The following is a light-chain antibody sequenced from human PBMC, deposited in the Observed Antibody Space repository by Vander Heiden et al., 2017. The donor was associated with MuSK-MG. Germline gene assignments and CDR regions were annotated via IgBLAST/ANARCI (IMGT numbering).Light chain of an antibody. CDR2: EVS. V-gene: IGLV2-14*01. Sequence: QSALTQPASVSASPGQSITISCTGTSNDVGGWEYVSWYQQHPAKAPKLILFEVSNRPSGISSRFSGSKSGNTASLTISGLQPEDESDYYCSAFTNADTVLFGGGTKVTVL. CDR3: SAFTNADTVL. CDR1: SNDVGGWEY. J-gene: IGLJ2*01.